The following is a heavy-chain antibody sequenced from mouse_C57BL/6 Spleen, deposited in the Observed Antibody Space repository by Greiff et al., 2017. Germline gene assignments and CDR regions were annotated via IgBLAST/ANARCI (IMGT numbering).Heavy chain of an antibody. CDR1: GYTFTNYW. V-gene: IGHV1-63*01. CDR2: IYPGDGYT. J-gene: IGHJ4*01. D-gene: IGHD2-4*01. CDR3: ARGGHYDEAFDY. Sequence: VQLQQSGAELVRPGTSVKMSCKASGYTFTNYWIGWAKQRPGHGLEWIGDIYPGDGYTNYNEKFKGKATLTANKSSSTAYMQISSLTSEDSAIYYCARGGHYDEAFDYWGQGTSVTVSS.